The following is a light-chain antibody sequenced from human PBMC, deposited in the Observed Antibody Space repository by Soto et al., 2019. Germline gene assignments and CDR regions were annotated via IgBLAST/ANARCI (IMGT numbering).Light chain of an antibody. V-gene: IGKV3-20*01. CDR1: QSVSSSY. CDR3: QQYGSSPPWT. J-gene: IGKJ1*01. Sequence: EIVLTQSPGTLSLSPGERATLPCRASQSVSSSYLAWYQQKPGQAPRLLLYGASSRATGIPDRFSGSGSGTDFTLTISRLEPEDFAVYYCQQYGSSPPWTFGQGTKVDIK. CDR2: GAS.